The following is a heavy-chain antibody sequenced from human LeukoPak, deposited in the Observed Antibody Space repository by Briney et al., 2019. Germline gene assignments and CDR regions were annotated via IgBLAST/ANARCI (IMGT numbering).Heavy chain of an antibody. D-gene: IGHD3-16*01. V-gene: IGHV3-23*01. CDR3: ATSMGGGNIDY. CDR2: ISATGSRT. J-gene: IGHJ4*02. CDR1: GLTFDSYT. Sequence: PGGSLRLSCTASGLTFDSYTMRWVRQAPGQGLEWVSGISATGSRTYFADSVKGRFTISRDSSKNTLYLQLNSLRADDTAVYYCATSMGGGNIDYWGQGALVTVSS.